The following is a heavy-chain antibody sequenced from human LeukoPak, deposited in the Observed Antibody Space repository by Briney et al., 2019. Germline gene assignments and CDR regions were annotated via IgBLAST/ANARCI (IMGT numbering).Heavy chain of an antibody. Sequence: GGSLRLSCAASGFTFSSYWMHWVRQAPGKGLVWVSRINSDGSSTSDAGSVKGRFTISRDNAKNTLYLQKNSLKAEDTAVYYCARTGTHWYFDLWGRGTLVTVSS. CDR2: INSDGSST. CDR1: GFTFSSYW. J-gene: IGHJ2*01. D-gene: IGHD1-1*01. V-gene: IGHV3-74*01. CDR3: ARTGTHWYFDL.